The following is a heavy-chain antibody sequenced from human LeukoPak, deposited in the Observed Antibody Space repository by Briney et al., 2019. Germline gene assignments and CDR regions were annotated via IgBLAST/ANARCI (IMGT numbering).Heavy chain of an antibody. V-gene: IGHV3-15*01. J-gene: IGHJ4*02. D-gene: IGHD3-16*01. CDR1: GFSFSGAW. CDR3: AKAVGDYALDY. CDR2: VKGKTDGGTT. Sequence: GGSLRLSCAASGFSFSGAWMSWVRQAPGKGLEWVGRVKGKTDGGTTDCAAPVRGRFTISRDDSKNTLYLQMNSLKIEDTAVYYCAKAVGDYALDYWGQGTLVTVSS.